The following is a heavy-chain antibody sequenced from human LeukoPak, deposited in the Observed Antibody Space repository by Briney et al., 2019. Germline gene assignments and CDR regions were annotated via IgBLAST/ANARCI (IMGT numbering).Heavy chain of an antibody. V-gene: IGHV1-69*05. J-gene: IGHJ3*02. CDR1: GGTFSSYA. CDR3: ARSSSSYFRAFDI. Sequence: GASVKVSCKASGGTFSSYAISWVRQAPGQGLEWMGGIIPIFGTANYAQKFQGRVTITTDESTSTAYMELSSLRSEDTAVYYCARSSSSYFRAFDIWGQGTMVTVSS. D-gene: IGHD6-6*01. CDR2: IIPIFGTA.